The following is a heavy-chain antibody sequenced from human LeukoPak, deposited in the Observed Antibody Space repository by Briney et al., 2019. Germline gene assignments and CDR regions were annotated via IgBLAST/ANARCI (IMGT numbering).Heavy chain of an antibody. J-gene: IGHJ4*02. CDR3: ARSLTWIQLWLVHD. Sequence: GGSLRLSCAASGFTFSSYSMNWVRQAPGKGLEWVSYISSSSSTIYYADSVKGRFTISRDNAKNSLYLQMNSLRAEDTAVYYCARSLTWIQLWLVHDWGQGTLVTVSS. D-gene: IGHD5-18*01. V-gene: IGHV3-48*01. CDR1: GFTFSSYS. CDR2: ISSSSSTI.